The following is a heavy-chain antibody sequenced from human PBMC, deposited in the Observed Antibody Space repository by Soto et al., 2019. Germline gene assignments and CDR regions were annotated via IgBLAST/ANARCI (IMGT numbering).Heavy chain of an antibody. CDR2: SNGGGGI. Sequence: GGSLRLSCVAPGFAFSDYSVNWVRQASGRGLEWLAYSNGGGGIYADSVKGRFTVSRDNAKNSLFLQMNSLRDEDTAVYYCVRDHDWAFDYWGQGTLVTVSS. D-gene: IGHD3-9*01. CDR1: GFAFSDYS. CDR3: VRDHDWAFDY. J-gene: IGHJ4*02. V-gene: IGHV3-48*02.